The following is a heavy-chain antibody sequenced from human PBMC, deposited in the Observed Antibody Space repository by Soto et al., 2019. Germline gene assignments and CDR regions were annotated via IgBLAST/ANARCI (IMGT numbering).Heavy chain of an antibody. CDR2: ISAYNGNT. CDR1: GYTFTSYG. J-gene: IGHJ3*02. CDR3: ARANVVVVPAAMWGEDAFDI. V-gene: IGHV1-18*01. Sequence: QVQLVQSGAEVKKPGASVKVSCKASGYTFTSYGISWVRQAPGQGLEWIGWISAYNGNTNYAQKLQGRVTMTTDTSTSTAYMELRSLRSDDTAVYYCARANVVVVPAAMWGEDAFDIWGQGTMVTVSS. D-gene: IGHD2-2*01.